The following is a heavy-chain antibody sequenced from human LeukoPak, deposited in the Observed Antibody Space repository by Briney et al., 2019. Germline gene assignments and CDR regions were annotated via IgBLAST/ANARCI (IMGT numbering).Heavy chain of an antibody. CDR1: GYTFTRHY. CDR2: INAGNNNT. D-gene: IGHD2-21*01. V-gene: IGHV1-3*01. Sequence: ASVKVSCKASGYTFTRHYMHWVRQAPGQRLEWMGWINAGNNNTRYSQKFQGRVTITRDTSANTAYMELSSLRSEDTAVYFCARDRILAHYYYGMDVWGQGTTVTVSS. CDR3: ARDRILAHYYYGMDV. J-gene: IGHJ6*02.